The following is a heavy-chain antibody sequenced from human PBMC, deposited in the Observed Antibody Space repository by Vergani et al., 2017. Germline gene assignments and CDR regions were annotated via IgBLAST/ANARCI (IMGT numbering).Heavy chain of an antibody. J-gene: IGHJ3*02. D-gene: IGHD4-23*01. CDR2: VSFRGDT. V-gene: IGHV4-59*02. Sequence: QVKLQESGPGLVKPSETLSLTCTVSGASVNSYYWSWIRQPPGKGLEWMGYVSFRGDTRYDPSVKGRMTISLNTSSNQFSLYLTSVTAADTAVYYCASQDDHNGNPGAFDIWGQGTKVTVSS. CDR1: GASVNSYY. CDR3: ASQDDHNGNPGAFDI.